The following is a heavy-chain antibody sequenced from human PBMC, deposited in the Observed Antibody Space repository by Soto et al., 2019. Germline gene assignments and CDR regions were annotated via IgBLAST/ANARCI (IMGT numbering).Heavy chain of an antibody. CDR2: IYSSGNT. V-gene: IGHV4-4*07. J-gene: IGHJ3*02. CDR3: VRDVESPGISGSWGAFDI. CDR1: GGSIRNYF. Sequence: QVQLQESGPGLVKPSETLSLICTVSGGSIRNYFWTWIRQPAGKGLEWIGRIYSSGNTVYNASLKSQVTISIDMSQNQFSLKLSSMTAADTAVYYCVRDVESPGISGSWGAFDIWGQGTVVTVSS. D-gene: IGHD1-20*01.